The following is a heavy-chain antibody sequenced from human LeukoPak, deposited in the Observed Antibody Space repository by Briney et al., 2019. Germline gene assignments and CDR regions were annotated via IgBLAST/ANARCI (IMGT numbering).Heavy chain of an antibody. V-gene: IGHV1-24*01. CDR3: ARGVWEGGYSYGREFDY. Sequence: ASVKVSCKVSVYTLTELSMHWVRQAPGNPLEWIGGFDPEDGETIYAQKFQGRVTMTEDTSTDTAYMELSSLRSEDTAVYYCARGVWEGGYSYGREFDYWGQGTLVSVSS. CDR1: VYTLTELS. CDR2: FDPEDGET. J-gene: IGHJ4*02. D-gene: IGHD5-18*01.